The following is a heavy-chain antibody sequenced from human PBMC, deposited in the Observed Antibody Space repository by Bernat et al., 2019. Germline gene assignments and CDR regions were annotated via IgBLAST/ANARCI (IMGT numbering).Heavy chain of an antibody. J-gene: IGHJ6*02. CDR2: ISAYNGNT. D-gene: IGHD3-10*01. CDR3: ARGGTMVRGVLDSDRCYSDGMDV. Sequence: QVQLVQSGAEVKKPGASVKVSCKASGYTFTSYGISWVRQAPGQGLEWMGWISAYNGNTNYAQKLQGRVTMTTVTSTSTAYMELRSLRSHDTAVYYCARGGTMVRGVLDSDRCYSDGMDVWGQGTPVTVSS. V-gene: IGHV1-18*01. CDR1: GYTFTSYG.